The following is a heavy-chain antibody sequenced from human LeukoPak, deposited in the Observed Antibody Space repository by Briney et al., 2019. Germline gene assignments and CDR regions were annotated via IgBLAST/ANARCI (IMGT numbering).Heavy chain of an antibody. CDR3: ARGLDYYGSGPKSNWFDP. Sequence: ASVKVSCKAPGYTFTSYYMHWVRQAPGQGLEWMGWVNPNSGGTNYAQKFQGRVTMTRDTSISTAYMELSRLRSDDTAVYYCARGLDYYGSGPKSNWFDPWGQGTLVTVSS. D-gene: IGHD3-10*01. CDR1: GYTFTSYY. J-gene: IGHJ5*02. CDR2: VNPNSGGT. V-gene: IGHV1-2*02.